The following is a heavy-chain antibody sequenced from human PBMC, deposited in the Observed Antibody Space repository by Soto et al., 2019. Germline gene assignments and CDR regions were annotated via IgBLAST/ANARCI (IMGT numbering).Heavy chain of an antibody. J-gene: IGHJ4*02. D-gene: IGHD3-16*02. CDR3: ARLYYDYVCGSYRIKYYYYY. Sequence: GQSLKISCRGSGYSFTSSWIGWVRQMPGKGLECNPIPYSGHSHTTSSASTQGQITIPAGKPISSAYLQWSSLKASDTALYYCARLYYDYVCGSYRIKYYYYYCRRVSLV. V-gene: IGHV5-51*04. CDR2: PYSGHSHT. CDR1: GYSFTSSW.